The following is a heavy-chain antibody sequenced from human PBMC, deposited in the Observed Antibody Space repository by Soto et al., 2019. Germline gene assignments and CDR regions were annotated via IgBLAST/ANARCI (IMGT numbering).Heavy chain of an antibody. D-gene: IGHD2-2*01. Sequence: QVQLQQWGAGLLKPSETLSLTCAVYGGSFSGYYWSWIRQPPGKGLEWIGEINHSGSTNYNPSLKRRVTISVDTSKNQFSLKLSSVTAADTAVYYCARGETLVVPAAYSYYYYMDVWGKGTTVTVSS. J-gene: IGHJ6*03. CDR3: ARGETLVVPAAYSYYYYMDV. CDR2: INHSGST. CDR1: GGSFSGYY. V-gene: IGHV4-34*01.